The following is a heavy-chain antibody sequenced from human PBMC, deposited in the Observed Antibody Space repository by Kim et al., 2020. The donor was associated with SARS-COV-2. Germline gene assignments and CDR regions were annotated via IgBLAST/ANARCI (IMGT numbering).Heavy chain of an antibody. CDR2: ISGSGYST. Sequence: GGSLRLSCAASGFTFSGNAMSWVRQAPGKGLEWVSAISGSGYSTYYADSVKGRFTISRDISKNTLYLQMNSLRAEDTAMYYCAKAVGGIFLGFDSWGQGTLVTVSS. CDR1: GFTFSGNA. V-gene: IGHV3-23*01. CDR3: AKAVGGIFLGFDS. J-gene: IGHJ4*02. D-gene: IGHD6-19*01.